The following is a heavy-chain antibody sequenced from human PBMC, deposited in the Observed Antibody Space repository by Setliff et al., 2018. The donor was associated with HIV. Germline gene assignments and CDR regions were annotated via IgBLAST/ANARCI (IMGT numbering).Heavy chain of an antibody. V-gene: IGHV1-18*01. J-gene: IGHJ3*02. Sequence: ASVKVSCKASGYTFTSYGIIWVRQAPGQGLEWMGWISAYNGNTNYAQKVQGRVTMTTDTSTSTAYMELRSLRSDDTAVYYCARCYYDSSGPTDAFDIWGQGTVVTVSS. CDR1: GYTFTSYG. CDR2: ISAYNGNT. CDR3: ARCYYDSSGPTDAFDI. D-gene: IGHD3-22*01.